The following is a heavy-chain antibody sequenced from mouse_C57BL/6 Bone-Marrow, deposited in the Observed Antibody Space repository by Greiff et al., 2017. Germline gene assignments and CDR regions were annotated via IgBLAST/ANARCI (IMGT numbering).Heavy chain of an antibody. J-gene: IGHJ4*01. V-gene: IGHV5-6*01. CDR1: GFTFSSYG. D-gene: IGHD2-3*01. CDR2: ISSGGSYT. CDR3: ARHDGFYYYAMDY. Sequence: EVQRVESGGGLVKPGGSLKLSCAASGFTFSSYGMSWVRQTPDKKLEWVATISSGGSYTYYPDSVKGRFTISRDNAKNTLYLQRSSLKSEDTAMYYCARHDGFYYYAMDYWGQGTSVTVSS.